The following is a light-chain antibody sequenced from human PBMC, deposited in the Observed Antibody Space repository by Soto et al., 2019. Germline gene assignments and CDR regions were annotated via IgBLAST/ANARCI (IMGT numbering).Light chain of an antibody. J-gene: IGLJ1*01. V-gene: IGLV2-14*01. CDR1: SSDVGAYNY. Sequence: QSALTQPASVSGSPGQSITISCTGTSSDVGAYNYVFWYQQHPDKAPKLIIYEVSNRPSGVSYRFSGSKSGNTASLTISGLQAEDEADYYCSSYAGNYVYVFGSGTKVTVL. CDR3: SSYAGNYVYV. CDR2: EVS.